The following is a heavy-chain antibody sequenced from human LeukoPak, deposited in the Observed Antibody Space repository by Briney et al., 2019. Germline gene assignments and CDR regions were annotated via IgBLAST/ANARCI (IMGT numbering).Heavy chain of an antibody. J-gene: IGHJ4*02. V-gene: IGHV1-18*01. CDR2: ISAYNGNT. Sequence: ASVKVSCKASGYTSPRYGISWVRQAPGQGLEWMAWISAYNGNTDYAQKLRDRVTMTTDTSTSTAYMELRSLRSDDTAVYYCARSPYSGYDFGIPNYFDYWGQGTLVTVSS. CDR3: ARSPYSGYDFGIPNYFDY. D-gene: IGHD5-12*01. CDR1: GYTSPRYG.